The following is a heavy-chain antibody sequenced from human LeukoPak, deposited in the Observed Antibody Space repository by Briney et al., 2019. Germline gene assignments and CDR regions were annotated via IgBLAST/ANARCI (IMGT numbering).Heavy chain of an antibody. Sequence: GGSLRLSCAASGFTFSSYGMHWVRQAPGKGLEWVAVIWYDGSNKYYADSVKGRFTISRDNSENTLYLQMNSLRAEDTAVYYCASPSGVVGAAFDYWGQGTLVTVSS. CDR3: ASPSGVVGAAFDY. V-gene: IGHV3-33*01. CDR1: GFTFSSYG. CDR2: IWYDGSNK. J-gene: IGHJ4*02. D-gene: IGHD1-26*01.